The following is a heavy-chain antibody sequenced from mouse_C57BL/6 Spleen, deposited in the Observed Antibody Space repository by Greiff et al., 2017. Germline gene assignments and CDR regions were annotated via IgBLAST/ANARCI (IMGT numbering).Heavy chain of an antibody. CDR2: IWSGGST. V-gene: IGHV2-2*01. Sequence: QVQLQQSGPGLVQPSQSLSITCTVSGSSLTSYGVHWVRQSPGKGLEWLGVIWSGGSTDYNAAFISRLSISKDNSKSQVFFKMNSLQADDTAIYYCARYYGSSGWYFDVWGTGTTVTVSS. J-gene: IGHJ1*03. D-gene: IGHD1-1*01. CDR1: GSSLTSYG. CDR3: ARYYGSSGWYFDV.